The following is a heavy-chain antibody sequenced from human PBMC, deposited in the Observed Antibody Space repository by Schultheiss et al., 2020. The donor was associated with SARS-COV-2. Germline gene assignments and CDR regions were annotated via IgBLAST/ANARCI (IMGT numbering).Heavy chain of an antibody. CDR1: GFTFNNYQ. CDR2: ISKSSNYI. J-gene: IGHJ4*02. Sequence: GESLKISCAASGFTFNNYQMNWVRQAPGKGLEWVSSISKSSNYIHYADSVQGRFTISRDNSKNTLYLQMNSLRAEDTAVYYCARDQKLQSLDYWGQGTLVTVSS. D-gene: IGHD4-11*01. V-gene: IGHV3-21*01. CDR3: ARDQKLQSLDY.